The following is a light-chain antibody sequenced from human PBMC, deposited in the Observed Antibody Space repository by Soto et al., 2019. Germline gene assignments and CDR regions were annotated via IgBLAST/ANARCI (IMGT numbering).Light chain of an antibody. V-gene: IGKV1-5*03. CDR1: QIISNR. CDR2: KTS. Sequence: DIQMTQSPSTLSASVGDRVTITCRASQIISNRLAWYQQKPGKAPKLLIYKTSSLESGVPARFSGSGSGTEFTLTISSLQPEDFATYFCQHYDTYSPFGGGTKVEIK. CDR3: QHYDTYSP. J-gene: IGKJ4*02.